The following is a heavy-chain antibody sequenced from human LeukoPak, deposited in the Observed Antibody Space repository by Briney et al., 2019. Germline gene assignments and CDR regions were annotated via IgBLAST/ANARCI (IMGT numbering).Heavy chain of an antibody. CDR3: ARFVGHRPKTYYDFWSGYYFDY. CDR2: IKQDGSEK. D-gene: IGHD3-3*01. CDR1: GFTFSSYW. J-gene: IGHJ4*02. Sequence: PGGSLRLSCAASGFTFSSYWMSWVRQAPGKGLEWVANIKQDGSEKYYVDSVKGRFTISRDNAKNSLYLQMNSLRAEDTAVYYCARFVGHRPKTYYDFWSGYYFDYWGQGTLVTVSS. V-gene: IGHV3-7*01.